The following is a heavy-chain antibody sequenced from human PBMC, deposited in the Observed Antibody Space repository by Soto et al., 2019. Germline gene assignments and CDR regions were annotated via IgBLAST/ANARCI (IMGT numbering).Heavy chain of an antibody. CDR2: ISSSGSTI. D-gene: IGHD2-2*01. V-gene: IGHV3-11*01. J-gene: IGHJ4*02. CDR3: ARRGVGYCSSTSCLNPLDY. Sequence: GESLKISCAASGFTFSDYYMSWIRQAPGKGLEWVSYISSSGSTIYYADSVKGRFTISRDNAKNSLYRQMNSLRAEDTAVYYCARRGVGYCSSTSCLNPLDYWGQGTLVTVSS. CDR1: GFTFSDYY.